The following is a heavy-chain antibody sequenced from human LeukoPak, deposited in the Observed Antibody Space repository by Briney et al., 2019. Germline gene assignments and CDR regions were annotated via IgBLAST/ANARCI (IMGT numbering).Heavy chain of an antibody. Sequence: ASVTVSCKASGGTFSSYALRWVRQAPGKGLAWMGGIIPIFGTANYAQKFQGRVTITTDESTSTAYMELSSLRSEDTAVYYCAGGGTVTDDYYYYYMVVWGKGTTVTVSS. D-gene: IGHD4-11*01. J-gene: IGHJ6*03. CDR3: AGGGTVTDDYYYYYMVV. CDR1: GGTFSSYA. V-gene: IGHV1-69*05. CDR2: IIPIFGTA.